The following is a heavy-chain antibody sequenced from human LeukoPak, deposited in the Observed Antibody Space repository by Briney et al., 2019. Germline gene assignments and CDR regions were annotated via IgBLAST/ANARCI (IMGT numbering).Heavy chain of an antibody. D-gene: IGHD6-19*01. CDR1: GFTFSSYG. CDR3: ASGSSGWGFDY. CDR2: IWYDGSNK. J-gene: IGHJ4*02. V-gene: IGHV3-33*01. Sequence: GGSLRLFCAASGFTFSSYGMHWVRQAPGKGLEWVAVIWYDGSNKYYADSVKGRFTISRDNFKNTLYLQMNSLRDEDTALYDWASGSSGWGFDYWGQGTLVTVSS.